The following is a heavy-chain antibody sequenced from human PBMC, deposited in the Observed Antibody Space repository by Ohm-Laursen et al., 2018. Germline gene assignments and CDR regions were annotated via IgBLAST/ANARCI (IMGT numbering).Heavy chain of an antibody. J-gene: IGHJ4*02. CDR2: INSDGSSA. CDR3: ARDTYSNYIFDY. CDR1: GFTFSIYW. D-gene: IGHD4-11*01. Sequence: GSLRLSCSASGFTFSIYWMHWVRQAPGKGLVWVSRINSDGSSASYADSVKGRFTISRDNAKTTLYLQMSTLTAEDTAVYYCARDTYSNYIFDYWGQGTLVTVSS. V-gene: IGHV3-74*01.